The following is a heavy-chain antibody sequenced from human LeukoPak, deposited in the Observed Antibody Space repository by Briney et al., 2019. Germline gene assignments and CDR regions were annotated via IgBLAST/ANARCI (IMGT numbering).Heavy chain of an antibody. CDR3: ARSEFLGSGSYYNHLNIDY. CDR2: INPHSGGT. J-gene: IGHJ4*02. D-gene: IGHD3-10*01. V-gene: IGHV1-2*02. CDR1: GYTFTGYY. Sequence: ASVKVSCKASGYTFTGYYIQWVRQAPGQGLEWMGWINPHSGGTNYAQEFQGRVTMTRDTSISTAYMELSSLRPDDTAVYYCARSEFLGSGSYYNHLNIDYWGQGTLVTVSS.